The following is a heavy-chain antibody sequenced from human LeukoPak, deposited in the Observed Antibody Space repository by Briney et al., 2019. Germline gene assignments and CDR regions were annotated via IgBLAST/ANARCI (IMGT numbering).Heavy chain of an antibody. V-gene: IGHV1-46*01. CDR2: INPSGGST. CDR3: ARGTATMGDY. Sequence: GASVKVSCKASGYTLTSYYMRWVRQAPGQGLEWMGIINPSGGSTSYAQKFQGRVTMTKDTSTSTVYMELSSLRSEDTAVYYCARGTATMGDYWGQGTLVTVSS. CDR1: GYTLTSYY. J-gene: IGHJ4*02. D-gene: IGHD3-10*01.